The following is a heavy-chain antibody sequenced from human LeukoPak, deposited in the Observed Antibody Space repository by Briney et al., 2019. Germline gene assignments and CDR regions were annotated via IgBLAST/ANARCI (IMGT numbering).Heavy chain of an antibody. Sequence: GWSLRLSCAASGFTFSSYGMHWVRQAPGKGLEWVAVIWYDGSNKYYADSVKGRFTISRDNSKNTLYLQMNSLRAEDTAVYYCARDGMITFGGVIADIPDYWGQGTLVTVSS. CDR1: GFTFSSYG. V-gene: IGHV3-33*01. CDR2: IWYDGSNK. D-gene: IGHD3-16*02. CDR3: ARDGMITFGGVIADIPDY. J-gene: IGHJ4*02.